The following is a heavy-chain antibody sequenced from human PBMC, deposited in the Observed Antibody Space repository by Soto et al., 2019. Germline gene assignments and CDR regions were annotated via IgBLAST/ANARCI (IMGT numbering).Heavy chain of an antibody. Sequence: VSVKVSCKVAGYPFTTYYIHWVRQAPGQGLEWMGWIDPRSGGTVYEQKFQGRVTMTRDTSISTVYMDLSGLTSDDTALYYCATDDYGIFPYWGQGSLVTVYS. D-gene: IGHD3-10*01. CDR2: IDPRSGGT. J-gene: IGHJ4*02. V-gene: IGHV1-2*02. CDR3: ATDDYGIFPY. CDR1: GYPFTTYY.